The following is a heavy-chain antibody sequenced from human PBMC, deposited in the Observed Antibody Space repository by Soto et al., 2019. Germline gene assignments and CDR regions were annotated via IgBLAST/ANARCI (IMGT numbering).Heavy chain of an antibody. J-gene: IGHJ4*02. Sequence: SGPTLVNPTQTLTLTCTFSGFSLNTIGVGVGWIRQPPGKAPEWLALIYWDDDNHYSPSLKSRLTITKDTSKDQVVLTMTNVDPVDTATYYCVYRLVAKCGGDCSLFANWGQGTLVTVSS. CDR1: GFSLNTIGVG. D-gene: IGHD2-21*02. V-gene: IGHV2-5*02. CDR3: VYRLVAKCGGDCSLFAN. CDR2: IYWDDDN.